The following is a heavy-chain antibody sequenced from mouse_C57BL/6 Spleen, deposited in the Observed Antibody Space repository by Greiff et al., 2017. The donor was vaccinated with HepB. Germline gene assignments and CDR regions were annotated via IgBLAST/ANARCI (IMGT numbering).Heavy chain of an antibody. D-gene: IGHD1-1*01. J-gene: IGHJ1*03. Sequence: EVKVVESGGGLVKPGGSLKLSCAASGFTFSDYGMHWVRQAPEKGLEWVAYISSGSSTIYYADTVKGRFTISRDNAKNTLFLQMTSLRSEDTAMYYCARLITTVSYWYFDVWGTGTTVTVSS. CDR1: GFTFSDYG. CDR2: ISSGSSTI. V-gene: IGHV5-17*01. CDR3: ARLITTVSYWYFDV.